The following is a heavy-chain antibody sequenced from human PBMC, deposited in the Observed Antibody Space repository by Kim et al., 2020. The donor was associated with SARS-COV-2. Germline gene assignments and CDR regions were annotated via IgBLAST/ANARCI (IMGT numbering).Heavy chain of an antibody. V-gene: IGHV3-23*01. D-gene: IGHD3-22*01. Sequence: VKGRFTISRDKSKNALYLQMNSLRAEDTAVYYCAKDFNYDSSGYSNWFDPWGQGTLVTVSS. J-gene: IGHJ5*02. CDR3: AKDFNYDSSGYSNWFDP.